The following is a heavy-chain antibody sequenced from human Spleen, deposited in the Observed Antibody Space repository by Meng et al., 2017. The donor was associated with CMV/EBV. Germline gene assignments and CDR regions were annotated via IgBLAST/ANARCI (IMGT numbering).Heavy chain of an antibody. CDR1: RSTISLYS. V-gene: IGHV3-48*04. D-gene: IGHD5-24*01. Sequence: GESLKISCEASRSTISLYSMNWVRQAPGKGLEWVAYVSSSSATIYYTDSVKGRFTISRDNAKNSLYLQMNNLRAEDTAFYYCTRAGKMASRQPFDYWGQGTLVTVSS. CDR2: VSSSSATI. CDR3: TRAGKMASRQPFDY. J-gene: IGHJ4*02.